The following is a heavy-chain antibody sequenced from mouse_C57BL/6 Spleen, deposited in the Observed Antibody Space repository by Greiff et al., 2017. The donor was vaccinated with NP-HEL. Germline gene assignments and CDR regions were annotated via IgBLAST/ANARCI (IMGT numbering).Heavy chain of an antibody. CDR3: ARGGQLSPY. CDR2: IDPSDSET. CDR1: GYTFTSYW. J-gene: IGHJ2*01. Sequence: QVQLKQPGAELVRPGSSVKLSCKASGYTFTSYWMHWVKQRPIQGLEWIGNIDPSDSETHYNQKFKDKATLTVDKSSSTAYMQLSSLTSEDSAVYYCARGGQLSPYWGQGTTLTVSS. V-gene: IGHV1-52*01. D-gene: IGHD3-2*02.